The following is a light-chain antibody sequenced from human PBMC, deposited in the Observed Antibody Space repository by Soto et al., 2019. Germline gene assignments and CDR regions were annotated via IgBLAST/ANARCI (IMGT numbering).Light chain of an antibody. CDR1: SSNIGAGYD. J-gene: IGLJ3*02. CDR2: GNS. CDR3: QSYDSSLSGWV. Sequence: QSVLTQPPSVSGAPGQRVTISCTGSSSNIGAGYDVHWYQQLPGTAPKLLIYGNSIRPSGIPDRLSGSKSGTSASLAITGLQAEEEADYYCQSYDSSLSGWVFGGGTKLTVL. V-gene: IGLV1-40*01.